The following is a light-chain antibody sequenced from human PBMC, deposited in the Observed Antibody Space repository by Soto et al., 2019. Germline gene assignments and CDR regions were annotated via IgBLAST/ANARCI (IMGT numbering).Light chain of an antibody. CDR1: SSDVGGYNY. Sequence: QSALTQPPSASGSPGQSVTIYCTGTSSDVGGYNYVSWYQQHPGKAPKLMIYEVSKRPSGVPDRFSGSKSGNTGSLTVSGLQAEDEADYYCSSYAGSNNVVFGGGTKLTVL. CDR2: EVS. CDR3: SSYAGSNNVV. V-gene: IGLV2-8*01. J-gene: IGLJ2*01.